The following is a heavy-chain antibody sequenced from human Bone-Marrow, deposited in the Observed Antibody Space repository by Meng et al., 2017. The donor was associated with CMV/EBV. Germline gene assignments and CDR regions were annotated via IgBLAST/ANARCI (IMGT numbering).Heavy chain of an antibody. Sequence: GESLKISCAASGFTFSGSAMHWVRQAPGKGLEWVSYISSSGSTIYYADSVKGRFTISRDNAKNSLYLQMNSLRAEDTAVYYCARDDYGADWGQGKLVNVSS. D-gene: IGHD4-17*01. CDR3: ARDDYGAD. CDR1: GFTFSGSA. CDR2: ISSSGSTI. V-gene: IGHV3-48*03. J-gene: IGHJ4*02.